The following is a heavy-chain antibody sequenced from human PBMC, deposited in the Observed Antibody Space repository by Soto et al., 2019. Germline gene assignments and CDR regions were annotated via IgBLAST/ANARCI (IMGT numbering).Heavy chain of an antibody. CDR2: ISGSGTTA. Sequence: EVQLWESGGGLVQPGGCLRLSCAASGFIVSSYAMSWVRQAPGKGLEWVSAISGSGTTAYYADSVKGRFTFSRDNSKKTMYLQMNSLRAEDTAVYYCAKTTDAWFSAFEIWGQGTMVTVSS. CDR3: AKTTDAWFSAFEI. CDR1: GFIVSSYA. D-gene: IGHD3-10*01. V-gene: IGHV3-23*01. J-gene: IGHJ3*02.